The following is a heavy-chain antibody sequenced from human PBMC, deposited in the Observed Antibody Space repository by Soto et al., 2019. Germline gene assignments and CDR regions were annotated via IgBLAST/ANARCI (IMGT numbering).Heavy chain of an antibody. Sequence: QLQLQGSGSRLVKPSQTLSLSCTVSGGSISSAGYSWSWIRQSPGKDLEWIGYIYHSVNAFYNPSLKCRVSKTQDRSRVPFYLNLTSVPASDTALYFCARSSQTLSLCALDVWGQGTTV. D-gene: IGHD2-2*01. CDR1: GGSISSAGYS. CDR3: ARSSQTLSLCALDV. CDR2: IYHSVNA. J-gene: IGHJ6*01. V-gene: IGHV4-30-2*06.